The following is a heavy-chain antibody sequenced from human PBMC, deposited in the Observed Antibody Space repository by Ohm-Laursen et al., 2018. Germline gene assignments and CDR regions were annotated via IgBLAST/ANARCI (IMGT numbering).Heavy chain of an antibody. Sequence: SLRLSCAASGFTFSSYSMNWVRQAPGKGLEWVSSIISSSTYIYYADSVRGRFTISRDNAKNSLYLQMNSLRAEDTAVYYCARVLYSSSWHTVDYWGQGTLVTVSS. CDR2: IISSSTYI. V-gene: IGHV3-21*01. CDR1: GFTFSSYS. J-gene: IGHJ4*02. CDR3: ARVLYSSSWHTVDY. D-gene: IGHD6-13*01.